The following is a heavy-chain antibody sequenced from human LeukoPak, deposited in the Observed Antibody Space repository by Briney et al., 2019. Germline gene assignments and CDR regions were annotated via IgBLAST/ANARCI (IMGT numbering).Heavy chain of an antibody. D-gene: IGHD6-13*01. CDR1: GYTFTSYY. CDR3: ARVGSSSPTIERWFDP. CDR2: INPSGGST. V-gene: IGHV1-46*01. J-gene: IGHJ5*02. Sequence: ASVKVSCKASGYTFTSYYMHWVRQAPGQGLEWMGIINPSGGSTSYAQKFQGRVTMTRDMSTSTVYMELSSLRSEDTAVYYCARVGSSSPTIERWFDPWGQGTLVTVSS.